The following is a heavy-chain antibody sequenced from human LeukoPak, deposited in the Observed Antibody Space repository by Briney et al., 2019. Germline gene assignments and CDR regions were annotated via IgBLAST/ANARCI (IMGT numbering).Heavy chain of an antibody. CDR2: IYYSGST. CDR3: ARDRSSSSTYDY. CDR1: GGSFSGYY. V-gene: IGHV4-34*01. J-gene: IGHJ4*02. D-gene: IGHD6-6*01. Sequence: SETLSLTCAVYGGSFSGYYWSWIRQPPGKGLEWIGSIYYSGSTYYNPSLKGRVTISVDTSKNQFSLKLSSVTAADTAVYYCARDRSSSSTYDYWGQGTLVAVSS.